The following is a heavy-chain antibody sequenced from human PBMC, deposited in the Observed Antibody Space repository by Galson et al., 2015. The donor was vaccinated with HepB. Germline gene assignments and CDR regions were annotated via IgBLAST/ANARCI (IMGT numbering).Heavy chain of an antibody. Sequence: SLRLSCAGSGLSFSHYAMSWVRQAPGEGLEWIAAISGSGGWTYYAVSAKDRFTISRDSSKGTLFLQVNSLGAEDTAIYYCAKGSGETWYYFDTWGQGTLVTVSS. CDR1: GLSFSHYA. J-gene: IGHJ4*02. CDR2: ISGSGGWT. V-gene: IGHV3-23*01. CDR3: AKGSGETWYYFDT. D-gene: IGHD2-15*01.